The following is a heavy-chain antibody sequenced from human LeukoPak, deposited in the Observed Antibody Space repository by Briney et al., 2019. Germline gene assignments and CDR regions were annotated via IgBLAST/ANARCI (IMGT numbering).Heavy chain of an antibody. CDR1: GFTFSRYW. Sequence: GGSLRLSCAASGFTFSRYWMSWVRQAPGKGLEWVANIKEDGTVKYYVESGKGRFTISRDNAKNSLHLQMNSLRAEDTAVYYCAASITMFDYWGQGTLVTVSS. J-gene: IGHJ4*02. CDR2: IKEDGTVK. CDR3: AASITMFDY. V-gene: IGHV3-7*02. D-gene: IGHD3-10*01.